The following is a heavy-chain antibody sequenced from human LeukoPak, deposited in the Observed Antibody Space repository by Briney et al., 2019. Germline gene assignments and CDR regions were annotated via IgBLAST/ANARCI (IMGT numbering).Heavy chain of an antibody. J-gene: IGHJ3*02. CDR2: IYYSGST. CDR3: ARGYGDNSGAFDI. CDR1: GGSISSSSYY. Sequence: SETLSLTCTVSGGSISSSSYYWGWIRQPPGKGLEWIGSIYYSGSTYYNPSLKSRVTISVDRSKTQFSLKLNSVTAADTAVYYCARGYGDNSGAFDIWGQGTMVTVSS. V-gene: IGHV4-39*07. D-gene: IGHD4-23*01.